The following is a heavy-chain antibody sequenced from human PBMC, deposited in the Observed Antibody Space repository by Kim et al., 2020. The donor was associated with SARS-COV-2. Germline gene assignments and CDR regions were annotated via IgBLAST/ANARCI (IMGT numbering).Heavy chain of an antibody. CDR3: ARERIAAAGTGYFQH. Sequence: GGSLRLSCAASGFTFSSYGMHWVRQAPGKGLEWVAVIWYDGSNKYYADSVKGRFTISRDNSKNTLYLQMNSLRAEDTAVYYCARERIAAAGTGYFQHWGHGTLVTVSS. D-gene: IGHD6-13*01. CDR2: IWYDGSNK. V-gene: IGHV3-33*01. J-gene: IGHJ1*01. CDR1: GFTFSSYG.